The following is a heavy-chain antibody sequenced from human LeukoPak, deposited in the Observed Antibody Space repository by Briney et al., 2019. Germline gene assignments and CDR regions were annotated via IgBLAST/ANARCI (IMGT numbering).Heavy chain of an antibody. CDR1: GFTFSSYG. J-gene: IGHJ5*02. CDR2: IWYDGSNK. V-gene: IGHV3-33*01. Sequence: PGGSLRLSCAASGFTFSSYGMHWVRQAPGKGLEWVAVIWYDGSNKYYADSVKGRFTISRDNSKNTLYLQMNSLRAEDTAVYYCARQEYSGYELNWFDPWGQGTLVTVSS. CDR3: ARQEYSGYELNWFDP. D-gene: IGHD5-12*01.